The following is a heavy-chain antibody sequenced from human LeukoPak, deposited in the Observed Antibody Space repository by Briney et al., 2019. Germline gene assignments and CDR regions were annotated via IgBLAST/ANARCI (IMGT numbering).Heavy chain of an antibody. J-gene: IGHJ4*02. CDR1: GYSISSGYQ. D-gene: IGHD5-12*01. Sequence: PSETLSLTCAVSGYSISSGYQRGWIRQPPGKGLEWIGSIYHSGSAHYNPSLKSRVTISVDTSKNQFSLNLNSVTAADTAVYYCARGGYSGYDLDYWGQGTLVTVSS. V-gene: IGHV4-38-2*01. CDR3: ARGGYSGYDLDY. CDR2: IYHSGSA.